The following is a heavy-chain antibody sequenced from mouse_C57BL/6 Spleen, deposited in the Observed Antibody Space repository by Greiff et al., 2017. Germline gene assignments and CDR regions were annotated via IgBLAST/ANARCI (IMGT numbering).Heavy chain of an antibody. D-gene: IGHD6-1*01. CDR1: GYSFTGYY. Sequence: VQLQQSGPELVKPGASVQISCKASGYSFTGYYMHWVMRSHGSILDWIGYIYPYIGVSSSNQKFKGKATLTVDKASSTAYMELRSLTSEDSAVYYCARGSALVLDYWGQGTTLTVSS. J-gene: IGHJ2*01. CDR2: IYPYIGVS. CDR3: ARGSALVLDY. V-gene: IGHV1-31*01.